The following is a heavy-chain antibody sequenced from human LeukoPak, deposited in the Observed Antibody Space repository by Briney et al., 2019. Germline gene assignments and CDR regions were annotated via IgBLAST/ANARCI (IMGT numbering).Heavy chain of an antibody. CDR1: GYTFINND. CDR2: IDPKNGNR. V-gene: IGHV1-8*01. J-gene: IGHJ5*02. CDR3: ARSHTRKGFCGGGRCYPAVWWFDP. Sequence: ASVKVSCKASGYTFINNDINWVRQAPGQGLDWTAWIDPKNGNRGYAQNFQGRVTMTTDTSISTAYMELSSLRSEDTAVYYCARSHTRKGFCGGGRCYPAVWWFDPWGQGTLVTVSS. D-gene: IGHD2-15*01.